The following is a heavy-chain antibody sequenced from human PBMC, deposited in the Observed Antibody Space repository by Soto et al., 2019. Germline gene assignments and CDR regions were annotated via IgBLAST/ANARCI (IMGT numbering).Heavy chain of an antibody. CDR2: IYSGGST. D-gene: IGHD4-17*01. J-gene: IGHJ6*02. V-gene: IGHV3-53*01. CDR3: GGGVRTVAYGMDV. CDR1: GFTVSSNY. Sequence: EVQLVESGGGLIQPGGSLRLSCAASGFTVSSNYMSWVRQAPGKGLEWVSGIYSGGSTYYADSVKGRFTISRDNSKNTLYVQMHSLRAEDTAVHYWGGGVRTVAYGMDVWGQGTTVTVSS.